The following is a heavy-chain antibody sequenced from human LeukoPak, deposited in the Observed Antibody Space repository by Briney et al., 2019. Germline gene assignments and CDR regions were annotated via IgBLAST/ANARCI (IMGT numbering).Heavy chain of an antibody. CDR3: ARSGDYGDYHGIDY. CDR1: GGSISSYY. CDR2: LYYSGST. Sequence: SETLSLTCTVSGGSISSYYWSWIRQPPGKGLEWIGYLYYSGSTNYNPSLKSRVTISVDTSKNQFSLKLSSVTAADTAVYYCARSGDYGDYHGIDYWGQGTLVTVSS. D-gene: IGHD4-17*01. V-gene: IGHV4-59*12. J-gene: IGHJ4*02.